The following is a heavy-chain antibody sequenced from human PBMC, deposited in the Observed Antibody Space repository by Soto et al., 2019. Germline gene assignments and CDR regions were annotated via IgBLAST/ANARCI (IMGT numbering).Heavy chain of an antibody. J-gene: IGHJ4*02. CDR3: AKCTARSKYYYFEY. D-gene: IGHD2-2*01. V-gene: IGHV1-24*01. CDR1: GYTLTELS. CDR2: FDPEDGET. Sequence: ASVKVSCKVSGYTLTELSMHWVRQAPGKGLEWMGGFDPEDGETIYAQKFQGRVTMTEDTSTDTAYMELSSLRSEDTAVYYCAKCTARSKYYYFEYWCQGTLVIVSS.